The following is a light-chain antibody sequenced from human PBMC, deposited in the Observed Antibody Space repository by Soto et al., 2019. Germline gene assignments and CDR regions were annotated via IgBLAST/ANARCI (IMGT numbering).Light chain of an antibody. J-gene: IGKJ2*01. CDR2: GAA. Sequence: EIVLTQSPGTLSLSPGERATLSCRASQSVSSSYLAWYQQKPGQAPRLLIYGAASRATGIPDRFSGSGSGTDFTLTISRLEPEDFAVYYCQQYGSSLYTFGQGTTVEIK. V-gene: IGKV3-20*01. CDR1: QSVSSSY. CDR3: QQYGSSLYT.